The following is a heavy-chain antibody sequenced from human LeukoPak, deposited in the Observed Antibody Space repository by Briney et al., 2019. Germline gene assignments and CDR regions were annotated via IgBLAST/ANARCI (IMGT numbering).Heavy chain of an antibody. V-gene: IGHV3-23*01. CDR3: ATDRLYDFWSGCFDY. Sequence: GGSLRLSCAASGFTFSSYAMSWVRQAPGKGLEWVSAISGSGGSTYYADSVKGRFTISRDNSKNTLYLQMNSLRAEDTAVYYCATDRLYDFWSGCFDYWGQGTLVTVSS. D-gene: IGHD3-3*01. J-gene: IGHJ4*02. CDR2: ISGSGGST. CDR1: GFTFSSYA.